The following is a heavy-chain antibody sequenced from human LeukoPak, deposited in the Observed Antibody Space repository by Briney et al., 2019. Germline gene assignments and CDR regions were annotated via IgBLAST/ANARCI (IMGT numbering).Heavy chain of an antibody. CDR3: VRLADTTVANYYLDY. Sequence: SETLSLTCTVSGGSISNYFWSWIRQPPGKGLEWIGYIFISGGTNYNPSLKSRVTMSEDRSKNQFSLELSSATAADTAVYYCVRLADTTVANYYLDYWGQGTLVTVSS. V-gene: IGHV4-4*09. D-gene: IGHD1-26*01. CDR1: GGSISNYF. J-gene: IGHJ4*02. CDR2: IFISGGT.